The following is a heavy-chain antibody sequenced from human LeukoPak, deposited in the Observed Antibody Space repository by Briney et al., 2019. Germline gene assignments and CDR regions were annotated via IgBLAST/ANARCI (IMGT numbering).Heavy chain of an antibody. Sequence: GRSLRLSCAASGFTFDDYAMHWVRQAPGKGLEWVSGISWNSGSIGYADSVKGRFTISRDNAKNSLYLQMNSLRAEDTALYYCAKDMIAEGNGMDVWGQGTTVTVSS. CDR2: ISWNSGSI. V-gene: IGHV3-9*01. D-gene: IGHD2-15*01. CDR1: GFTFDDYA. J-gene: IGHJ6*02. CDR3: AKDMIAEGNGMDV.